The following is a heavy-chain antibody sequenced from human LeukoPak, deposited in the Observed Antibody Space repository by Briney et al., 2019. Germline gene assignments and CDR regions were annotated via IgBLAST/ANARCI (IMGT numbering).Heavy chain of an antibody. V-gene: IGHV1-46*01. Sequence: ASVKVSCKASGYTFTGYYMHWVRQAPGQGLEWMGIINPSGGTTTYAQKFQGRVTMTRDMSTSTVYMELSSLRSEDTAVYYCARDLRDSSGWYTAEYYFDYWGQGTLVTVSS. CDR3: ARDLRDSSGWYTAEYYFDY. D-gene: IGHD6-19*01. CDR1: GYTFTGYY. J-gene: IGHJ4*02. CDR2: INPSGGTT.